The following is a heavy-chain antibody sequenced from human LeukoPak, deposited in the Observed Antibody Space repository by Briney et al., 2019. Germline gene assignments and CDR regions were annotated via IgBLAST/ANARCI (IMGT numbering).Heavy chain of an antibody. J-gene: IGHJ4*02. V-gene: IGHV4-34*01. D-gene: IGHD1-26*01. CDR3: ARGIGYRGSYYKLDY. Sequence: PSETLSLTCTVSGDSINGYYWSWIRQPPGKGLEWIGEINHSGSTNYNPSLKSRVTISVDTSKNQFSLKLSSVTAADTAVYYCARGIGYRGSYYKLDYWGQGALVTVSS. CDR1: GDSINGYY. CDR2: INHSGST.